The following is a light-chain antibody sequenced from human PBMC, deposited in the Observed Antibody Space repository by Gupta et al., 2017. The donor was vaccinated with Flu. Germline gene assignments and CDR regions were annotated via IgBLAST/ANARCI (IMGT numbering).Light chain of an antibody. J-gene: IGKJ5*01. CDR2: AAS. Sequence: DIQMTQSPSSLSASVGDRVTITCRANQTLNTYLEGYLQKPGKPPKFLIYAASNLQSGGPSRFRGSGSGTDFTLTLLHLQTEDFATYYCQQSYSLPITFGQGTRLEIK. CDR1: QTLNTY. V-gene: IGKV1-39*01. CDR3: QQSYSLPIT.